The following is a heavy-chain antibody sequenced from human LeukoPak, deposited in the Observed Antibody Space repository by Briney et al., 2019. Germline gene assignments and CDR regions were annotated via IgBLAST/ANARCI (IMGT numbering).Heavy chain of an antibody. D-gene: IGHD2-2*02. CDR2: ISGGGGST. Sequence: GGSLRLSCTASGFTFGDYLMSWFRQAPGKGLEWVSAISGGGGSTYYAESVKGRLTISRDNSKTTLYLQMNSLRAEDTAVYYCAKELRVVPAAIWGWFAPWGQGTLVTVSS. J-gene: IGHJ5*02. CDR1: GFTFGDYL. CDR3: AKELRVVPAAIWGWFAP. V-gene: IGHV3-23*01.